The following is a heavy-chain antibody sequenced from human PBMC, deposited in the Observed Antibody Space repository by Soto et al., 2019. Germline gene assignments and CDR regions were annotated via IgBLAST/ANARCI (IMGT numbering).Heavy chain of an antibody. Sequence: ASVKVSCKASGYTFTSYGISWVRQAPGQGLEWMGWISAYNGNTNYAQKLQGRVTMTTDTSTSTAYMELRSLRSDDTAVYYCARLVQPLLVRGLGDFDLWGRGTLVTVSS. CDR3: ARLVQPLLVRGLGDFDL. V-gene: IGHV1-18*01. D-gene: IGHD1-1*01. CDR2: ISAYNGNT. CDR1: GYTFTSYG. J-gene: IGHJ2*01.